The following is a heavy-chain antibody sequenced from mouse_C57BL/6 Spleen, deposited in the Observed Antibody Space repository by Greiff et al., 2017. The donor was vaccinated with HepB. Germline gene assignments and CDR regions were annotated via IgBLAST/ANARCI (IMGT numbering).Heavy chain of an antibody. J-gene: IGHJ2*01. D-gene: IGHD1-1*01. Sequence: EVMLVESGGGLVKPGGSLKLSCAASGFTFSSYAMSWVHQTPEKRLEWVATISDGGSYTYYPDNVKGRFTISRDNAKNNLYLQMSHLKSEDTAMYYCARDRSGSSFDYWGQGTTLTVSS. V-gene: IGHV5-4*01. CDR3: ARDRSGSSFDY. CDR2: ISDGGSYT. CDR1: GFTFSSYA.